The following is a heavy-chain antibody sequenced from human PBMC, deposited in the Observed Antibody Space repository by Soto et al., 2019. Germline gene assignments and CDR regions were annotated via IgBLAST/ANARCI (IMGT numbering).Heavy chain of an antibody. D-gene: IGHD5-18*01. J-gene: IGHJ4*02. CDR1: GGSISSYY. CDR3: ARRYGSCFDY. V-gene: IGHV4-59*08. CDR2: IYYSGST. Sequence: QVQLQESGPGLVKPSETLSLTCTVSGGSISSYYWSWIRQPPGKGLEWIGYIYYSGSTNYNPSLKSRVTISVDTSKNQLSLKLSAVTAADTGVYYCARRYGSCFDYWGQGTLVTVSS.